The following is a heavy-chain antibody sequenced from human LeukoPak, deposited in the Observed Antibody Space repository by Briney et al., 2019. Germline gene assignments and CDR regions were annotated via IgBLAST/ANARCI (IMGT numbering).Heavy chain of an antibody. CDR3: AREPPGIFLTTRREFDY. V-gene: IGHV1-2*02. CDR2: INPNSGGT. D-gene: IGHD3-9*01. Sequence: ASVKVSCKASGYTFTGYYMHWVRQAPGQGLEWMGWINPNSGGTNYAQRFQGRVTMTRDTSISTAYMELSRLRSDDTAVYYCAREPPGIFLTTRREFDYWGQGTLVTVSS. CDR1: GYTFTGYY. J-gene: IGHJ4*02.